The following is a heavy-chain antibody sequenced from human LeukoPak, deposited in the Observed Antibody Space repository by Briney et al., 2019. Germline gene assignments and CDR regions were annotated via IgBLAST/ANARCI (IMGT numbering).Heavy chain of an antibody. CDR2: IRYDGSNK. V-gene: IGHV3-30*02. CDR3: AKDRRPTYYSDSSGYYFRDAFDI. Sequence: PGGSLRLSCAASGFTFSSYGMHWVRQAPGKGLEWVAFIRYDGSNKYYADSVKGRFTISRDNSKNTLYLQMNSLRADDTAVYYCAKDRRPTYYSDSSGYYFRDAFDIWGQGTMVTVSS. J-gene: IGHJ3*02. D-gene: IGHD3-22*01. CDR1: GFTFSSYG.